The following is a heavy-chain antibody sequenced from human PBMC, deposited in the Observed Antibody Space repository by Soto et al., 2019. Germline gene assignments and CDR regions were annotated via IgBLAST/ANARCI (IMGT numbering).Heavy chain of an antibody. CDR2: IGTAGDT. Sequence: EVQLVESGGGLVQPGGSLRLSCAASGFTFSSYDMHWVRQATGKGLEWVSAIGTAGDTYYPGSVKGRFTISRENAKNSLYLQMNSLRAGDTAVYYCARARGWFGEPPDGMDVWGQGTTVTVSS. CDR1: GFTFSSYD. J-gene: IGHJ6*02. D-gene: IGHD3-10*01. V-gene: IGHV3-13*04. CDR3: ARARGWFGEPPDGMDV.